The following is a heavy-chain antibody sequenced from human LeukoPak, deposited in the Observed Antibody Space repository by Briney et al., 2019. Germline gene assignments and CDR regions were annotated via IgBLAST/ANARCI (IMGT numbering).Heavy chain of an antibody. CDR3: AKDLSNGWYNLFDY. D-gene: IGHD6-13*01. CDR2: ISGSGGST. J-gene: IGHJ4*02. CDR1: GFTFSTYA. Sequence: GGSLRLSCAASGFTFSTYAMSWVRQAPGKGLEWVSVISGSGGSTYYTDSVKGRFTTSRDNSKNTLYLQMNSLRAEDTAVYYCAKDLSNGWYNLFDYWGQGALVTVSS. V-gene: IGHV3-23*01.